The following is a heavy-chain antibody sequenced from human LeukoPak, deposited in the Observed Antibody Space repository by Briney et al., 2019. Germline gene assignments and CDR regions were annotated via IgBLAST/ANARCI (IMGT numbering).Heavy chain of an antibody. CDR2: IYTSGST. Sequence: PSETLSLTCTVSGGSISSYYWSWIRQPAGKGLEWIGRIYTSGSTNYNPSLKSRVTMSVDTSKNQFSLKLSSVTAADTAVYYCARGSYGVLQAYYFDYWGQRTLVTVSS. V-gene: IGHV4-4*07. CDR3: ARGSYGVLQAYYFDY. J-gene: IGHJ4*02. D-gene: IGHD4-17*01. CDR1: GGSISSYY.